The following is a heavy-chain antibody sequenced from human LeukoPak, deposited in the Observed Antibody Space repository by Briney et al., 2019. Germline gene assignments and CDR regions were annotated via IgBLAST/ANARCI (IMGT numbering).Heavy chain of an antibody. CDR2: INHSGST. V-gene: IGHV4-34*01. CDR1: GGSFSGYY. Sequence: SETLSLTCAVYGGSFSGYYWSWIRQPPGKGLEWIGEINHSGSTNYNPSLKSRVTISVDTSKNQFSLKLSSVTAADTAVYYCARSPEAAGVRFDYWGQGTLVTVSS. D-gene: IGHD6-13*01. J-gene: IGHJ4*02. CDR3: ARSPEAAGVRFDY.